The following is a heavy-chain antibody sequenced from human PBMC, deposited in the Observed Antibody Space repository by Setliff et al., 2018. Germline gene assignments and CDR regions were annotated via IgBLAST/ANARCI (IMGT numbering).Heavy chain of an antibody. CDR3: ARARYCSGGSCYWTWFGP. CDR2: IHTSGST. Sequence: KPSETLSLTCTVSGGSFSGYYWSWIRQPPGKGLEWIGYIHTSGSTNYNPSLKSRVTISVDSSINQFSLKLNSVTAADTAVYCCARARYCSGGSCYWTWFGPWGQGTLVTVSS. CDR1: GGSFSGYY. D-gene: IGHD2-15*01. V-gene: IGHV4-4*08. J-gene: IGHJ5*02.